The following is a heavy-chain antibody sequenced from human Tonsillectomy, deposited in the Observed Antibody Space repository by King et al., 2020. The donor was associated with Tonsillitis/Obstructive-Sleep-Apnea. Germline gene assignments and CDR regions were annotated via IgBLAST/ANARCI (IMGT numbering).Heavy chain of an antibody. CDR2: IYPGDSDT. Sequence: QLVQSGAEVKKPGESLKISCKGSGYSFTRYWIGWGRQMPGKGLVCMGIIYPGDSDTVYCPSFQGKVTISADKSISTAYLQCSSLKASDIAMYYCARTVAGDRYAFDIWGQGTMVTVSS. J-gene: IGHJ3*02. D-gene: IGHD6-19*01. CDR3: ARTVAGDRYAFDI. V-gene: IGHV5-51*01. CDR1: GYSFTRYW.